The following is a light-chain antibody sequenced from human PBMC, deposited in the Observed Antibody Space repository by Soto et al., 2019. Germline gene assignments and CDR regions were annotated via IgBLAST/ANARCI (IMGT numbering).Light chain of an antibody. CDR3: CSFTSSSTWV. CDR2: EVS. V-gene: IGLV2-14*01. J-gene: IGLJ3*02. CDR1: SSDVGGYNH. Sequence: QSALTQPASVSGSPGQSITISCTGTSSDVGGYNHVSWYQQHPGKAPKLMIYEVSNRPSGVSNRFSGSKSGNTASLTISELQAEDEADYYCCSFTSSSTWVFGGGTKLTVL.